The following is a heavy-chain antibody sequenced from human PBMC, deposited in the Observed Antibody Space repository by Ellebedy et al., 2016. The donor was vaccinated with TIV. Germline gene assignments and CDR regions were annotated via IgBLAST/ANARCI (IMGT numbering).Heavy chain of an antibody. CDR1: GFTFSSYA. V-gene: IGHV3-23*01. J-gene: IGHJ4*02. D-gene: IGHD2-2*01. CDR3: ARDVSSNPFFDY. Sequence: GESLKISCVTSGFTFSSYAMSWVRQAPGKGLEWVSTISDSGSNTHYADSVKGRFTISRDNSKNTLYLQMNSLRAEGTAVYYCARDVSSNPFFDYWGQGTLVTVSS. CDR2: ISDSGSNT.